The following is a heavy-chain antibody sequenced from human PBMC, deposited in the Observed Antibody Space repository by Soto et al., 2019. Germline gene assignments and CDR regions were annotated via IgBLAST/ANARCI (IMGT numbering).Heavy chain of an antibody. CDR2: IKSKTDDEAT. CDR3: TTSGSDTTMVNYFDY. CDR1: GFTFSNAW. Sequence: EVQLGESGGGLVKPGGSLRLSCAAAGFTFSNAWMSWVRQAPEKGLEWVGRIKSKTDDEATDYATPVKGRFTVSRDDSKNTLYLQMNSLKPEDTAVYFCTTSGSDTTMVNYFDYWGQGTLVTVSS. V-gene: IGHV3-15*01. D-gene: IGHD5-18*01. J-gene: IGHJ4*02.